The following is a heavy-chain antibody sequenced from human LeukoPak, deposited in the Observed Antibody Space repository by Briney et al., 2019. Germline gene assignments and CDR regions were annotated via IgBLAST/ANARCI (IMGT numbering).Heavy chain of an antibody. V-gene: IGHV3-72*01. J-gene: IGHJ5*02. D-gene: IGHD2-2*01. CDR3: ARGRGTVVPAAYWFDP. CDR2: TRNKANSYIT. CDR1: GFTFSDHY. Sequence: GGSLRLSCAASGFTFSDHYMDWVRQAPGKGLEWVGRTRNKANSYITEYAASVKGRFTISRDDSKNSLYLQMNSLKTEDTAVYYCARGRGTVVPAAYWFDPWGQGTLVTVSS.